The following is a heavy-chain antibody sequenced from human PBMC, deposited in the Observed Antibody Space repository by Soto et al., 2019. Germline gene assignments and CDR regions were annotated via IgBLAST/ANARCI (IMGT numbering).Heavy chain of an antibody. J-gene: IGHJ6*02. Sequence: PGXSLRLSCEASGFTFSSQAISWVGQAPGKGLEWVSYIGIGSSTKYYADSVKGRFTISRDNAKNSLYLQMNSMRAEDTAVYYCARDRRTTDGMDVWGQGTTVTVSS. D-gene: IGHD1-7*01. CDR1: GFTFSSQA. CDR3: ARDRRTTDGMDV. V-gene: IGHV3-48*01. CDR2: IGIGSSTK.